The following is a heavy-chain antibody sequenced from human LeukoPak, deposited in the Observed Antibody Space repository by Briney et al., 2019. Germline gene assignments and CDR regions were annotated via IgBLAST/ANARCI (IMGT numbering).Heavy chain of an antibody. J-gene: IGHJ4*02. CDR2: ISYDGSNK. V-gene: IGHV3-30*03. CDR1: GFTFSSYG. Sequence: GGSLRLSCAASGFTFSSYGMHWVRQAPGRGLEWVAVISYDGSNKYYADSVKGRFTISRDNAKNSLYLQMNSLRAEDTAVYYCARGALSLEYWGQGTLVTVSS. D-gene: IGHD3-16*02. CDR3: ARGALSLEY.